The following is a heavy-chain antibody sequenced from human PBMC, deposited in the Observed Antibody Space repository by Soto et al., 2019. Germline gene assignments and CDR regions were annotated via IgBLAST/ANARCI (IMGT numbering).Heavy chain of an antibody. CDR3: ASSRSGRYYGIIDY. CDR2: ISYDGSNK. J-gene: IGHJ4*02. CDR1: GFTFSSYA. Sequence: GGSLRLSCAASGFTFSSYAMHWVRQAPGKGLEWVAVISYDGSNKYYADSVKGRFTISRDNSKNTLYLQMNSLRAEDTAVYYCASSRSGRYYGIIDYWGQGTLVSVSS. V-gene: IGHV3-30-3*01. D-gene: IGHD1-26*01.